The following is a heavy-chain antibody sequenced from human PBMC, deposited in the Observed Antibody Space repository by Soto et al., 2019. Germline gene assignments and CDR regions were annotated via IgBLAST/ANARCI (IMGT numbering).Heavy chain of an antibody. Sequence: AASVKVSCKASGYTFTSYAMHWVRQAPGQRLEGMGWINAGNGNTKYSQKFQGRVTITRDTSASTAYMELSSLRSEDTAVYYCAREQVVVVPAAPPNYYYYMEAWGKGTTVTVSS. V-gene: IGHV1-3*01. J-gene: IGHJ6*03. D-gene: IGHD2-2*01. CDR1: GYTFTSYA. CDR2: INAGNGNT. CDR3: AREQVVVVPAAPPNYYYYMEA.